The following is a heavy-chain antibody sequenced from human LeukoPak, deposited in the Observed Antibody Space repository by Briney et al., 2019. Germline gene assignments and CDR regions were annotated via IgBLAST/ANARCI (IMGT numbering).Heavy chain of an antibody. CDR3: ARGFVYYDSSGYRDDY. D-gene: IGHD3-22*01. V-gene: IGHV1-18*01. CDR2: ISAYNGNT. J-gene: IGHJ4*02. Sequence: VKVSCKASGYTFTSYDINWVRQATGQGLEWMGWISAYNGNTNYAQKLQGRVTMTTDTSTSTAYMELRSLRSDDTAVYYCARGFVYYDSSGYRDDYWGQGTLVTVSS. CDR1: GYTFTSYD.